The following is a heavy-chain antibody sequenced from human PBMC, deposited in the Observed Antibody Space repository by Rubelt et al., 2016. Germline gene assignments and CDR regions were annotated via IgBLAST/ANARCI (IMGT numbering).Heavy chain of an antibody. D-gene: IGHD6-13*01. CDR2: VNHNGNT. Sequence: QVQLQQWGAGLLKPSETLSLACGVYSGSFSGYSWTWIRQPPGKGLEWIGEVNHNGNTNYNPSLKSRLTISLDTSKSQFPLKRGSVTAAETAVYYGAGVLGSGSSSWYYDYWGQGTLVTVSS. CDR3: AGVLGSGSSSWYYDY. CDR1: SGSFSGYS. J-gene: IGHJ4*02. V-gene: IGHV4-34*01.